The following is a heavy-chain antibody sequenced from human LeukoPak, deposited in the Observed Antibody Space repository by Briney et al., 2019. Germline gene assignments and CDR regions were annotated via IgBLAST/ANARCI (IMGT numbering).Heavy chain of an antibody. CDR3: ARDSGSYYGYYYYYYMDV. Sequence: SETLSLTCAVYGGSFSGYYWSWIRQPPGKGLEWIGEINHSGSTNYNPSLKSRVTISVDTSKNQFSLKLSSVTAADTAVYYCARDSGSYYGYYYYYYMDVWGKGTTVTVSS. CDR1: GGSFSGYY. CDR2: INHSGST. J-gene: IGHJ6*03. V-gene: IGHV4-34*01. D-gene: IGHD1-26*01.